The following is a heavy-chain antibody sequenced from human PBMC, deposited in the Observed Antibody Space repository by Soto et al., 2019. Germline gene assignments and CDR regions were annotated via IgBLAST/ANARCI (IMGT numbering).Heavy chain of an antibody. CDR3: ASRSSYCRHTTCYEDYFAY. CDR2: IYYSGST. CDR1: GGSISSRSFY. D-gene: IGHD2-2*01. J-gene: IGHJ4*02. V-gene: IGHV4-39*01. Sequence: QLQLQESGPGLVKPSETLSLTCTVSGGSISSRSFYWGWIRQPPGMGLEWIGSIYYSGSTDYDPSLKSRLSISVDTSKNQFSLRLSSVTAADTAVYYCASRSSYCRHTTCYEDYFAYWGQGIRVNVSS.